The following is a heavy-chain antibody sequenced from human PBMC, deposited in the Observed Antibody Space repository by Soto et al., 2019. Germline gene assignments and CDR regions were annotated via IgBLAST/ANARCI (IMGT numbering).Heavy chain of an antibody. CDR1: GFTFSDYL. J-gene: IGHJ4*01. D-gene: IGHD1-26*01. CDR3: ARANSGIYFERDY. CDR2: IKEDGSET. V-gene: IGHV3-7*04. Sequence: VQLVESGGGLVQPGGSLRLSWAASGFTFSDYLMTWVRQAPGKGLEWVANIKEDGSETFYVDSVKGRFTISRDNAKNLLYLQMNSLIAEDTAVYYWARANSGIYFERDYWGQGTLVTVSS.